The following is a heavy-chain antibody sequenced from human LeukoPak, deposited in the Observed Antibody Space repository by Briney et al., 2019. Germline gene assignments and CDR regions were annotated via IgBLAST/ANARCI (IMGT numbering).Heavy chain of an antibody. Sequence: GGSLRLSCAASGFTFSSYSMNWVRQAPGKGLEWVSSISSSSSYIYYADSVKGRFTISRDNAKNSLYLQMNSLRAEDTAVYYCARAPGYGENYYYYYYMDVWGKGTTVTVSS. J-gene: IGHJ6*03. CDR2: ISSSSSYI. V-gene: IGHV3-21*01. CDR3: ARAPGYGENYYYYYYMDV. CDR1: GFTFSSYS. D-gene: IGHD4-17*01.